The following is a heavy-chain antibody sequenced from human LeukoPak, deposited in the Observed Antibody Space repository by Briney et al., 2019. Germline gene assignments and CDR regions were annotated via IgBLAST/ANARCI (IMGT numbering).Heavy chain of an antibody. D-gene: IGHD6-13*01. J-gene: IGHJ3*02. CDR1: GYTFTGYY. CDR3: ARLGIAAAGDAFDI. Sequence: ASVKVSFKASGYTFTGYYMHWVRQAPGQGLEWMGWINPNSGGTNYAQKFQGRVTMTRDTSISTASMELSRLRSDDTAVYYCARLGIAAAGDAFDIWGQGTMVTVSS. CDR2: INPNSGGT. V-gene: IGHV1-2*02.